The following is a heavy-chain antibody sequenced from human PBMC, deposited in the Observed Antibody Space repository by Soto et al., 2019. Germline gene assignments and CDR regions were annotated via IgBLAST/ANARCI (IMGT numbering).Heavy chain of an antibody. CDR3: TTLLYYDFWSGYYNQHAFDI. J-gene: IGHJ3*02. D-gene: IGHD3-3*01. CDR1: GFTFSNAW. CDR2: IKSKTDGGTT. V-gene: IGHV3-15*07. Sequence: GGSLRLSCAASGFTFSNAWMNWVRQAPWKGLEWVGRIKSKTDGGTTDYAAPVKGRFTISRDDSKNTLYLQMNSLKTEDTAVYYCTTLLYYDFWSGYYNQHAFDIWGQGTMVTVSS.